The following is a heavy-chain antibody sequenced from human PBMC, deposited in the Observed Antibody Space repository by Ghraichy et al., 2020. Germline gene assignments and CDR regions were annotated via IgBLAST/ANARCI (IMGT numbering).Heavy chain of an antibody. CDR2: ISYDGSNK. CDR3: AKESSRGWLQSSHFDY. D-gene: IGHD5-24*01. Sequence: GGSLRLSCAASGFTFSSYGMHWVRQAPGKGLEWVAVISYDGSNKYYADSVKGRFTISRDNSKNTLYLQMNSLRAEDTAVYYCAKESSRGWLQSSHFDYWGQGTLVTVSS. J-gene: IGHJ4*02. V-gene: IGHV3-30*18. CDR1: GFTFSSYG.